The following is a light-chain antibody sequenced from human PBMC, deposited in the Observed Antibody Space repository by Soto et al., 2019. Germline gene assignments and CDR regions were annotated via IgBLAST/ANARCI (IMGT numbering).Light chain of an antibody. J-gene: IGKJ5*01. CDR3: QQYNNWPWIT. V-gene: IGKV3-15*01. CDR2: GAS. Sequence: EIVMTQSPATLSVSPGERATLSCRASQSVSSNLAWYQQKPGQAPRLLIYGASTRATVIPARFSGSGSGTEFTLTISSLQSEDFAVYYCQQYNNWPWITFGQGTRLEIK. CDR1: QSVSSN.